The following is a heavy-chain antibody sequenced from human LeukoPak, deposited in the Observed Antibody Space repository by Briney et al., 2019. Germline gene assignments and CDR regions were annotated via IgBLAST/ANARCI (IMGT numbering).Heavy chain of an antibody. J-gene: IGHJ6*02. CDR2: INAGNGNT. Sequence: ASVKVSCKASGYTFTSYAMHWVRQAPGQRLEWMGWINAGNGNTKYSQKFQGRVTITRDTSASTAYMELSSLRSEDTAVYYCARTPSRVPAAITMVRGEYYYYGMDVWGQGTTVTVSS. CDR3: ARTPSRVPAAITMVRGEYYYYGMDV. D-gene: IGHD3-10*01. V-gene: IGHV1-3*01. CDR1: GYTFTSYA.